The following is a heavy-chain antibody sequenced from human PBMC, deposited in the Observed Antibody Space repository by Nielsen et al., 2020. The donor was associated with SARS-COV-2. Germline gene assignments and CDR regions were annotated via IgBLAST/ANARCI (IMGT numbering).Heavy chain of an antibody. CDR2: ISGSGGNT. V-gene: IGHV3-23*01. D-gene: IGHD5-18*01. Sequence: WIRQPPGKGLEWVSVISGSGGNTYYAGSVKGRFTISRDNSKNTLYLQMNSLRAEDTAVYYCAKREYSYDIYNGMDVWGQGTTVTVSS. CDR3: AKREYSYDIYNGMDV. J-gene: IGHJ6*02.